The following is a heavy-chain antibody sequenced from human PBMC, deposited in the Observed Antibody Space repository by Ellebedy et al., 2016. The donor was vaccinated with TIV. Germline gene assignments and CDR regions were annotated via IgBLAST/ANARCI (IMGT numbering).Heavy chain of an antibody. CDR3: AKERSGRYYFDY. D-gene: IGHD1-26*01. J-gene: IGHJ4*02. Sequence: ASVKVSCKASGYTFTSYDINWVRQATGQGLEWMGWMNPNSGNTGYAQKFQGRVTMTRNTSISTAYMELSSLRSEDTAVYYCAKERSGRYYFDYWGQGTLVTVSS. CDR1: GYTFTSYD. CDR2: MNPNSGNT. V-gene: IGHV1-8*01.